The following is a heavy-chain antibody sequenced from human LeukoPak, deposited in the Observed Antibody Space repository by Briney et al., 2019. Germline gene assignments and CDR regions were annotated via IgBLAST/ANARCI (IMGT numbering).Heavy chain of an antibody. V-gene: IGHV3-23*01. CDR2: ISGRGVST. J-gene: IGHJ4*02. Sequence: GGSLRLSCAASGFTFSTYAMSWVRQAPGKGLEWVSDISGRGVSTSYADSVRGRFTISRDNSKNTLYLQMNSLRAEDTAVYYCAKAASGNWNDVSDYWGQGSLVTVS. CDR1: GFTFSTYA. CDR3: AKAASGNWNDVSDY. D-gene: IGHD1-20*01.